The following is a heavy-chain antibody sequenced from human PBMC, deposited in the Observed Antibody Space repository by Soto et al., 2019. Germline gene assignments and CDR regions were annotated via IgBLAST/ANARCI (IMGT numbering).Heavy chain of an antibody. D-gene: IGHD6-19*01. J-gene: IGHJ6*04. CDR2: IGTAGDT. Sequence: PGGSLRLSCAASGFTFSSYDMHWVRQATGKGLEWVSAIGTAGDTYYPGSVKGRFTISRENAKNSLYLQMNSLRAEDTAVYYCARDTLSSGWQTGLDYSYYYGMDVWGKGTTVTSPQ. CDR3: ARDTLSSGWQTGLDYSYYYGMDV. CDR1: GFTFSSYD. V-gene: IGHV3-13*01.